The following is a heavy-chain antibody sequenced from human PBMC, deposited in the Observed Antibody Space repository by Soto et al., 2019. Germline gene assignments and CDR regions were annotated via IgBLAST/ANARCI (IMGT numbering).Heavy chain of an antibody. CDR3: AKDARPDGYWDVDY. V-gene: IGHV1-69*04. CDR1: GGTFSSYT. D-gene: IGHD5-12*01. CDR2: IIPILGIA. J-gene: IGHJ4*02. Sequence: GASVKVSCKASGGTFSSYTISWVRQAPGQGLEWMGRIIPILGIANYAQKFQGRVTITADKSTSTAYMELSSLRAEDTAVYYCAKDARPDGYWDVDYWGQGTLVTVSS.